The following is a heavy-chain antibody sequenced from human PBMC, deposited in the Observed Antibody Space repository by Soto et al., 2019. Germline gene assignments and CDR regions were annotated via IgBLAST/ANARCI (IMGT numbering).Heavy chain of an antibody. CDR1: GFVFKNFA. J-gene: IGHJ5*02. CDR3: AKRASPANIDNWFDP. CDR2: IRGTGLNT. Sequence: GGSLRLSCVGSGFVFKNFAINWVRQPPGKGLEWVSVIRGTGLNTYYAASVKGRFNISRDNSKNTVYLQMDSLKVEDTAVYYCAKRASPANIDNWFDPWGPGTQVNVS. V-gene: IGHV3-23*01.